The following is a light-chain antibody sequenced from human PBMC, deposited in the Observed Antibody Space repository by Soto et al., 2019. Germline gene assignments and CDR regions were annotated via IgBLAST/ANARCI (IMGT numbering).Light chain of an antibody. Sequence: EIVMTQSPATLSVSPGERATLSCRASQSVNSNLAWYQQKPGQAPRRLIYGASTRATGIPARFSGSGSGTEFTLTISSLQSEDFAVYYCQQYNNWPPTFGQGTKGEIK. V-gene: IGKV3-15*01. CDR3: QQYNNWPPT. CDR1: QSVNSN. J-gene: IGKJ1*01. CDR2: GAS.